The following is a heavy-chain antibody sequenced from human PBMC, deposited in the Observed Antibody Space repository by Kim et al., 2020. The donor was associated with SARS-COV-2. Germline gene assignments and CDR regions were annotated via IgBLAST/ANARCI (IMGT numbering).Heavy chain of an antibody. D-gene: IGHD3-3*01. CDR2: MNPNSGNT. CDR3: GRGRTIQAS. J-gene: IGHJ5*02. Sequence: ASVKVSCKASGYTFTNYDINWVRQATGQGLEWMGWMNPNSGNTGYAQRFQGRVTMTSDTSINTAYMELRSLTSEDTAVYFCGRGRTIQASWCQGTLVTVS. V-gene: IGHV1-8*01. CDR1: GYTFTNYD.